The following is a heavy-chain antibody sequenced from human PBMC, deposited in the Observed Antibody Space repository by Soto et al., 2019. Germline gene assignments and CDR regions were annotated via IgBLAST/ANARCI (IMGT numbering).Heavy chain of an antibody. CDR1: GIIFNGFG. V-gene: IGHV3-33*01. CDR3: ARDGVGGTVFFGYLDY. CDR2: IRFDGTNI. J-gene: IGHJ4*02. Sequence: QVQLVESGGGVVQPGRSLRLSCAASGIIFNGFGMHWVRQAPGKGLEWVAIIRFDGTNIHYADSVKGRFTISRDNSKNTLYLQMDSLRAEDTAVYYCARDGVGGTVFFGYLDYRGQGALVTVSS. D-gene: IGHD3-3*01.